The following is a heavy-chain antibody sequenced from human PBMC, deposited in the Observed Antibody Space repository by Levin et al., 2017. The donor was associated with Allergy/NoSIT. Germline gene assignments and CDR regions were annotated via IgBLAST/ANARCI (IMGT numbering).Heavy chain of an antibody. CDR1: GFTFSSYA. Sequence: GESLKISCAASGFTFSSYAMSWVRQAPGKGLEWVSAISGSGGSTYYADSVKGRFTISRDNSKNTLYLQMNSLRAEDTAVYYCAKDRGLITMVQGVPFDYWGQGTLVTVSS. D-gene: IGHD3-10*01. J-gene: IGHJ4*02. CDR3: AKDRGLITMVQGVPFDY. V-gene: IGHV3-23*01. CDR2: ISGSGGST.